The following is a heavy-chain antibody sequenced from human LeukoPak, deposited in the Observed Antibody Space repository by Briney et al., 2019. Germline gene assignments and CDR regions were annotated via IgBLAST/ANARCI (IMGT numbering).Heavy chain of an antibody. Sequence: PGRSLRLSCAASGFTFSSYGMHWVRQAPGKGLEWVAVISYDGSNKYYADSVKGRFTISRDNSKNTLYLQMNSLRAEDTAVYYCAKGLVGATYYFDYWGQGTLVTVSS. CDR2: ISYDGSNK. D-gene: IGHD1-26*01. J-gene: IGHJ4*02. CDR3: AKGLVGATYYFDY. CDR1: GFTFSSYG. V-gene: IGHV3-30*18.